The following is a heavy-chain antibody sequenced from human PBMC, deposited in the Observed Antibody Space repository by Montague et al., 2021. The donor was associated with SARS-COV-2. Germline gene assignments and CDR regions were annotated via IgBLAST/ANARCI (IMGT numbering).Heavy chain of an antibody. D-gene: IGHD5-12*01. Sequence: SETLSLTCTVSGGSISSYYWSWIRQPPGKGLEWIGCIYYSGSTNYNPSLKSRVTISVDTSKNQFSLKLSSVTAADTAVYYCARYTRQIRLIVFDYGMDVWGQGTTVTVSS. CDR1: GGSISSYY. CDR2: IYYSGST. V-gene: IGHV4-59*01. J-gene: IGHJ6*02. CDR3: ARYTRQIRLIVFDYGMDV.